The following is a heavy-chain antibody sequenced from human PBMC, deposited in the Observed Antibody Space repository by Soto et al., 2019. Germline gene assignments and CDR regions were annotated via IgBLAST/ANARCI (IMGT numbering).Heavy chain of an antibody. CDR1: GGSISSGGYS. Sequence: PSETLSLTCAVSGGSISSGGYSWSWIRQPPGKGLEWIGYIYHSGSTYYNPSLKSRVTISVDRSKNQFSLKLSSVTAADTAMYYCARDYCSGTTCYEFDYWGQGTQVIVSS. CDR2: IYHSGST. V-gene: IGHV4-30-2*01. CDR3: ARDYCSGTTCYEFDY. D-gene: IGHD2-2*01. J-gene: IGHJ4*02.